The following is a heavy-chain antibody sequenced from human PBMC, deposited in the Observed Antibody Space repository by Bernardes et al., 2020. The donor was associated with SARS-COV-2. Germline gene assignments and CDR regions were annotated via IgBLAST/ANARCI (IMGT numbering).Heavy chain of an antibody. CDR1: GFTFSSYA. J-gene: IGHJ4*02. CDR2: ISGSGGST. CDR3: AKDTLRGDYYDFWSGYHYYFDY. D-gene: IGHD3-3*01. Sequence: GGSLRLSCAASGFTFSSYAMSWVRQAPGKGLEWVSAISGSGGSTYYADSVKGRFTISRDNSKNTLYLQMNSLRAEDTAVYYCAKDTLRGDYYDFWSGYHYYFDYWGQGTLVTVSS. V-gene: IGHV3-23*01.